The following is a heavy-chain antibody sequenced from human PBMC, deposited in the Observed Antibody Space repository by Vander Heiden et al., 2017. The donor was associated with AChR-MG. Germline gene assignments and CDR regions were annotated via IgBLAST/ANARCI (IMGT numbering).Heavy chain of an antibody. CDR3: ARCMDGDDCYSSDY. D-gene: IGHD2-21*02. V-gene: IGHV4-59*01. J-gene: IGHJ4*02. CDR2: IYYSGST. Sequence: QVQLQESGPGLVKPSETLSLTCTVAGGPISSYYWSWIRQPPGKGLEWIGYIYYSGSTNYNPSLKSRVTISVDTSKNQFSLKLSSVTAADTAVYYCARCMDGDDCYSSDYWGQGTLVTVSS. CDR1: GGPISSYY.